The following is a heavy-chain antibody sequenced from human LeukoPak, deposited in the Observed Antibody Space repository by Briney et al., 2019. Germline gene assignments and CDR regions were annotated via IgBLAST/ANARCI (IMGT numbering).Heavy chain of an antibody. CDR2: IIPIFGTA. V-gene: IGHV1-69*01. CDR1: GGTFSSYA. CDR3: ARDPCYYGSGNWFDP. D-gene: IGHD3-10*01. Sequence: SVKVSCKASGGTFSSYAISWVRQAPGQGLEWMGGIIPIFGTANYAQKFQGRVTITADESTSTAYMELSSLRSEDTAVYYCARDPCYYGSGNWFDPWGQGTLVTVSS. J-gene: IGHJ5*02.